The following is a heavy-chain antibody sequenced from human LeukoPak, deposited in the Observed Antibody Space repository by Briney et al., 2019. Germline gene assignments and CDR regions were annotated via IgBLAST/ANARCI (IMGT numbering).Heavy chain of an antibody. Sequence: HAGGSLRLSCAASGFTVSSNYMSWVRQAPGKGLEWVSVIYSGGSTYYADSVKGRFTISRDNSKNTLHLQMNSLRAEDTAVYYCARGVVRGSYFWPHDYWGQGTLVTVSS. J-gene: IGHJ4*02. V-gene: IGHV3-66*02. CDR2: IYSGGST. D-gene: IGHD1-26*01. CDR3: ARGVVRGSYFWPHDY. CDR1: GFTVSSNY.